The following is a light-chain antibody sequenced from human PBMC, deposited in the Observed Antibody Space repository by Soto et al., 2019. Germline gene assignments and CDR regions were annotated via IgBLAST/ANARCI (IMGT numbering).Light chain of an antibody. CDR3: CSYAGSSTDVV. V-gene: IGLV2-23*02. CDR1: SSDVGSYNL. Sequence: QSALTQPASVSGSPGQSITISGTGTSSDVGSYNLVSWYQQHPGKPPKLMIYEVNKRPSGVSNRFSGSKSGNTASLTSSGLQAEDEADYYCCSYAGSSTDVVFGAGTKVTVL. J-gene: IGLJ2*01. CDR2: EVN.